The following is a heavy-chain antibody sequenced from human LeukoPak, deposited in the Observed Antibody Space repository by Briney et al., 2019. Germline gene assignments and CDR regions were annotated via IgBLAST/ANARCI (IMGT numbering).Heavy chain of an antibody. CDR3: ARGPNTDIVVVPAAREGDGQKLNWFDP. Sequence: SETLSLTCAVYGGSFSGYYWSWIRQPPGKGLEWIGEINHSGSTNYNPSLKSRVTISVDTSKNQFSLKLSSVTAADTAVYYCARGPNTDIVVVPAAREGDGQKLNWFDPWGQGTLVTVSS. CDR2: INHSGST. J-gene: IGHJ5*02. CDR1: GGSFSGYY. V-gene: IGHV4-34*01. D-gene: IGHD2-2*01.